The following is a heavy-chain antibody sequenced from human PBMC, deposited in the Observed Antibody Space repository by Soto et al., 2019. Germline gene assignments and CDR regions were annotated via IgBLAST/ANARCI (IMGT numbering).Heavy chain of an antibody. J-gene: IGHJ6*02. CDR3: SHRRGMIVDV. V-gene: IGHV2-5*02. D-gene: IGHD3-16*01. Sequence: QITLKESGPTQVKPTQTLTLTCTFSGFSLITGGVSVAWIRQPPGKALEWLALISGDDEKRYSPSLSSRLTITKDTTKNQVVFTMTNMDPLDTATYYCSHRRGMIVDVWGQGTTVTVSS. CDR1: GFSLITGGVS. CDR2: ISGDDEK.